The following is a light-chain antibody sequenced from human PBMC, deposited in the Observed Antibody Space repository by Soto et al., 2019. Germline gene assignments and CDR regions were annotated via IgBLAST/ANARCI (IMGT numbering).Light chain of an antibody. CDR3: NSYTSSSTYV. CDR2: EVS. CDR1: SSDVGSYNR. V-gene: IGLV2-18*02. J-gene: IGLJ1*01. Sequence: QSLLTQPPSVSGSPGQSVTISCTGTSSDVGSYNRVSWYQQPPGTAPKLMIYEVSNRPSGVPDRFSGSRSGNTASLTISGLQPEDEADYYCNSYTSSSTYVFGTGTKVTVL.